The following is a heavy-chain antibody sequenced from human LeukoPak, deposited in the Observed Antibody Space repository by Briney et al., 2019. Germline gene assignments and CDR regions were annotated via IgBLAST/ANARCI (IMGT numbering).Heavy chain of an antibody. CDR1: GFTFSSYA. CDR3: ARVLPQYYYDSSGWGSAFDI. V-gene: IGHV3-30-3*01. J-gene: IGHJ3*02. Sequence: GGSLRLSCAASGFTFSSYAMHWVRQAPGKGLEWVAVISYDGSNKYYADSVKGRFTISRDNAKNSLYLQMNSLRAEDTAVYYCARVLPQYYYDSSGWGSAFDIWGQGTMVTVSS. D-gene: IGHD3-22*01. CDR2: ISYDGSNK.